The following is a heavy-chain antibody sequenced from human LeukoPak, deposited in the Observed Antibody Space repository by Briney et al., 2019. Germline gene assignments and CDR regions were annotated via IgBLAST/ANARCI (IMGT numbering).Heavy chain of an antibody. CDR1: GGTFSSYA. V-gene: IGHV1-18*01. CDR2: ISAYNGNT. D-gene: IGHD2-15*01. J-gene: IGHJ2*01. Sequence: GASVKVSCKASGGTFSSYAISWVRQAPGQGLEWMGWISAYNGNTNYAQKLQGRVTMTTDTSTSTAYMELSSLRSEDTAVYYCATVRPGYCSGGSCFGYWYFDLWGRGTLATVSS. CDR3: ATVRPGYCSGGSCFGYWYFDL.